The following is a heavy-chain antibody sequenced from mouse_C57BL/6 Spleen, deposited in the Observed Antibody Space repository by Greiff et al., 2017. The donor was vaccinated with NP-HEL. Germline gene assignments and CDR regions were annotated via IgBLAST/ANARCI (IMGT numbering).Heavy chain of an antibody. CDR2: IDPSDSET. V-gene: IGHV1-52*01. Sequence: QVQLQQPGAELVRPGSSVKLSCKASGYTFTSYWMHWVKQRPIQGLEWIGNIDPSDSETHYNQKFKDKATLTVDKSSSTAYMQLSSLTSEDSAVYYCARSNPFYYSKTLYAMDYWGQGTSVTVSS. D-gene: IGHD2-5*01. CDR1: GYTFTSYW. J-gene: IGHJ4*01. CDR3: ARSNPFYYSKTLYAMDY.